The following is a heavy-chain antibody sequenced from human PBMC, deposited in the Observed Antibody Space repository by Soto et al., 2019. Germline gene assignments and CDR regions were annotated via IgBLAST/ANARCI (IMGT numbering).Heavy chain of an antibody. Sequence: QVQVVESGGGVVQPGRSLRLSCAASGFTFSSYAMHWVRQAPGKGLEWVALISNDGNNKDYADSVKGRFTISRDNSNNTLYLQGNSRRPEDTTVYYCARDCDYDSMRCYYYYGMDVWGQGNTVTVSS. J-gene: IGHJ6*02. V-gene: IGHV3-30-3*01. D-gene: IGHD3-22*01. CDR1: GFTFSSYA. CDR2: ISNDGNNK. CDR3: ARDCDYDSMRCYYYYGMDV.